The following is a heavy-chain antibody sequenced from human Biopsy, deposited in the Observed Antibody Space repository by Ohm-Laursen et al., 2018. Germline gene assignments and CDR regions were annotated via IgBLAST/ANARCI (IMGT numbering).Heavy chain of an antibody. V-gene: IGHV4-59*08. CDR3: AAYYYDSSGYFYAFHY. CDR2: ASYSGNT. D-gene: IGHD3-22*01. J-gene: IGHJ4*02. Sequence: QPLGKGLEWIGYASYSGNTKYNPSLKSRVIISADTSKNQFSLKLSSVTAADTAMYYCAAYYYDSSGYFYAFHYWGQGTLVTVSS.